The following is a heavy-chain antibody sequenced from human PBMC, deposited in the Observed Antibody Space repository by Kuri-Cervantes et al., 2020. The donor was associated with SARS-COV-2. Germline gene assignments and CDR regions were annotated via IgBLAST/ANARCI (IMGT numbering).Heavy chain of an antibody. CDR2: ISNSSGYI. D-gene: IGHD2-15*01. Sequence: GESLEISWAASGFFFTGYSIYWVRQAPAKGLEWVLSISNSSGYIYYADSVEGRFTISRDNAKNSLYLQMNSLSAEDTAVYYCARGGWLGRYYYYGMDVWGQGTTVTVSS. CDR3: ARGGWLGRYYYYGMDV. CDR1: GFFFTGYS. V-gene: IGHV3-21*01. J-gene: IGHJ6*02.